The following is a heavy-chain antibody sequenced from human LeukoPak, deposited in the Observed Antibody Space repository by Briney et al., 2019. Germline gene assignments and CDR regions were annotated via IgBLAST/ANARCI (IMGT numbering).Heavy chain of an antibody. CDR3: ARHYSSSPRRGWYFDY. J-gene: IGHJ4*02. CDR2: ISSSGSIT. D-gene: IGHD6-6*01. Sequence: PGGSLRLSCAASGFTFSDGYMSWIRQAPGKGLEWVSYISSSGSITYYGDSVKGRFTISRDNPKKSMYLQMNSLRAEDTAVYYCARHYSSSPRRGWYFDYWGQGTLVTVSS. V-gene: IGHV3-11*04. CDR1: GFTFSDGY.